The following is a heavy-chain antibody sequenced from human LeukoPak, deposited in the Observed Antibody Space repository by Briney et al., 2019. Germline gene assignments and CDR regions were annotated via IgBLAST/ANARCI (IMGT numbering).Heavy chain of an antibody. D-gene: IGHD6-19*01. V-gene: IGHV3-21*01. CDR2: ISSRSSYI. Sequence: GGSLRLSCAASGFTFSSYSMNWVRQAPGKGLEWVSSISSRSSYIYYADSVKGRFTISRDNAKNSLYLQMNSLRAEDTAVYYCARGAGPYYYHYMDVWGKGTTVTVSS. CDR3: ARGAGPYYYHYMDV. J-gene: IGHJ6*03. CDR1: GFTFSSYS.